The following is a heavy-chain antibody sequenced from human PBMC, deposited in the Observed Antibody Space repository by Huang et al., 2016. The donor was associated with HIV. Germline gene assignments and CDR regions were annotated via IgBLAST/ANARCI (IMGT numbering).Heavy chain of an antibody. CDR2: IFYRGST. D-gene: IGHD6-6*01. CDR1: GGSISSYY. CDR3: ARTFSKQLVGD. V-gene: IGHV4-59*01. Sequence: QVQLQESGPGLVKPSETLSLTCTVSGGSISSYYWGWIRQPPGKGLEWIWYIFYRGSTDDNPSRSLKLSSVTDADTAVYYCARTFSKQLVGDWGQGTLVTVSS. J-gene: IGHJ4*02.